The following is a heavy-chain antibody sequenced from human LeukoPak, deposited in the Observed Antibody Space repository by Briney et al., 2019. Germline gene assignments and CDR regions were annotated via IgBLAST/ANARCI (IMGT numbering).Heavy chain of an antibody. CDR3: ARRPRAAGVATS. CDR2: MNPISANT. V-gene: IGHV1-8*01. CDR1: GYTFTSYD. J-gene: IGHJ4*02. Sequence: GASVKVSCKASGYTFTSYDINWVRQATGQGLEWMGWMNPISANTGYAQKFQGRVTMTRDTSISTPYMKLRSLRSEDTAVYYCARRPRAAGVATSWGQGTLVTVSS. D-gene: IGHD5-12*01.